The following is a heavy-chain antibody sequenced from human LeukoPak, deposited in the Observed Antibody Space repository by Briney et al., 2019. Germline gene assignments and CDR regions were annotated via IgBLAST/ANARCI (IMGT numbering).Heavy chain of an antibody. D-gene: IGHD1-26*01. CDR3: ASGATLISV. J-gene: IGHJ6*02. Sequence: GGSLRLSCAASGFTFRSYWMSWVRQAPGKGLEWVANIKQDGSEKNYVDSVKGRFTISRDNAKNSLYLQMNSLRAEDTAVYYCASGATLISVWGQGTTVTVSS. V-gene: IGHV3-7*01. CDR1: GFTFRSYW. CDR2: IKQDGSEK.